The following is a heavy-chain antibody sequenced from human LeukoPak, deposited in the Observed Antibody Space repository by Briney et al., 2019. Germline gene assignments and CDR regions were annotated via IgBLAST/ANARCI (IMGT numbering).Heavy chain of an antibody. D-gene: IGHD4-17*01. CDR2: ISDDGRRK. J-gene: IGHJ4*02. V-gene: IGHV3-30*18. CDR1: GFSFISYG. Sequence: QPGGSLRLSCAASGFSFISYGMHWVRQAPGKGLEWVGVISDDGRRKDYADSVKGRSTISRDNSKDTLYLQMNSLRAEDTAVYYCAKRPSDYGDYVSYFDYWGQGTLVTVSS. CDR3: AKRPSDYGDYVSYFDY.